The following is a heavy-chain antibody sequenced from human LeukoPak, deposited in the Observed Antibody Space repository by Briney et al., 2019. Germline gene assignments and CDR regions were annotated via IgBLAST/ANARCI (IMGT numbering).Heavy chain of an antibody. D-gene: IGHD6-13*01. V-gene: IGHV1-3*01. J-gene: IGHJ4*02. CDR1: GYTFTSYA. Sequence: ASVKVSCKASGYTFTSYAMHWVRQAPGQRLEWMGWINAGNGNTKYSQKFQGRVTMTEDTSTDTAYMELSSLRSEDTAVYYCATGRSSWHRRKGNYFDYWGQGTLVTVSS. CDR2: INAGNGNT. CDR3: ATGRSSWHRRKGNYFDY.